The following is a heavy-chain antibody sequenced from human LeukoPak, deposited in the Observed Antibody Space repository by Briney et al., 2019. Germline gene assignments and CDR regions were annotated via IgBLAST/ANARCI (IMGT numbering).Heavy chain of an antibody. CDR3: ARGPIRYFDWLRFDGMDV. J-gene: IGHJ6*02. V-gene: IGHV4-59*01. CDR2: IYYSGST. D-gene: IGHD3-9*01. CDR1: GGSISSYY. Sequence: PSETLSLTCTVSGGSISSYYWSWIRQPPGKGLEWIGYIYYSGSTNYNPSLKSRVTISVDTSKNQFSLKLSSVTAADTAVYYCARGPIRYFDWLRFDGMDVWGQGTTVTVSS.